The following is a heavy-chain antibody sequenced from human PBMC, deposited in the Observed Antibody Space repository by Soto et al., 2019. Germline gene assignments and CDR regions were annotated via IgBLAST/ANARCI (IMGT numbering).Heavy chain of an antibody. Sequence: QVQLVESGGGVVQPGRSLRLSCAASGFTFSSYAMHWVRQAPGKGLEWVAVISYDGSNNYYADSVKGRFTISRDNSKNTLYLQMSSLRAEYTAVYYCARTQTSSIAARSRLRDAFDPWGQGTLVTVSS. CDR1: GFTFSSYA. CDR2: ISYDGSNN. D-gene: IGHD6-6*01. J-gene: IGHJ5*02. V-gene: IGHV3-30-3*01. CDR3: ARTQTSSIAARSRLRDAFDP.